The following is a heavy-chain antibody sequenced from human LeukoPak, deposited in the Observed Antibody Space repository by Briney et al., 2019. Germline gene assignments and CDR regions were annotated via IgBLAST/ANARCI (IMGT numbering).Heavy chain of an antibody. D-gene: IGHD2-15*01. CDR1: GFTFSSYT. J-gene: IGHJ6*02. CDR2: ISSSSSYI. Sequence: GGSLRLSCAAPGFTFSSYTMNWVRQAPGKGLEWVSSISSSSSYIYYADSVKDRLTISRDHAKNSLYLQMNSLRDEDTAVYYCARDPTPRYCSGGSCYTHYGMDVWGQGTTVTVSS. V-gene: IGHV3-21*01. CDR3: ARDPTPRYCSGGSCYTHYGMDV.